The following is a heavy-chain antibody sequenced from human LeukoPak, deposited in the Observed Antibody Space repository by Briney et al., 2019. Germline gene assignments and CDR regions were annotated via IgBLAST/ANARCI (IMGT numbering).Heavy chain of an antibody. J-gene: IGHJ6*02. CDR2: IYSGGST. V-gene: IGHV3-53*01. CDR3: AGPYSSSSVVDV. D-gene: IGHD6-6*01. CDR1: GFTVSSNY. Sequence: GGSLRLSCAASGFTVSSNYMSWVRQAPGRGLEWVSVIYSGGSTYYADSVKGRFTISRDNSKNTLYLQMNSLRAEDTAVYYCAGPYSSSSVVDVWGQGTTVTVSS.